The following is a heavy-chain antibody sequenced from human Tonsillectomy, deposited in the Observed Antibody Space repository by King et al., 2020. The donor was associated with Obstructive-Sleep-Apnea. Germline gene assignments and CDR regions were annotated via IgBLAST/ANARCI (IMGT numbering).Heavy chain of an antibody. CDR3: AKRVDTAMVFDY. Sequence: VQLVQSGGGLVQPGGSLRLSCAASGFTFSNYAMSWVRQAPGKGLEWVSAINTVGGTTYYADSVKGRFTISRDNSKNTLYLQINSLRAEDTAVYYCAKRVDTAMVFDYWGQGTLVTVSS. D-gene: IGHD5-18*01. J-gene: IGHJ4*02. V-gene: IGHV3-23*04. CDR2: INTVGGTT. CDR1: GFTFSNYA.